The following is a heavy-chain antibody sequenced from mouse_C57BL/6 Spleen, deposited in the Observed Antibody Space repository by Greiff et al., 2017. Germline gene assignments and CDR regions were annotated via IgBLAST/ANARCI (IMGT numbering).Heavy chain of an antibody. CDR1: GFTFSSYG. CDR2: ISSGGSYT. CDR3: ARHRAMDY. J-gene: IGHJ4*01. Sequence: EVNVVESGGDLVKPGGSLKLSCAASGFTFSSYGMSWVRQTPDKRLEWVATISSGGSYTYYPDSVKGRFTISRDNAKNTLYLQMSSLKSEDTAMYYCARHRAMDYWGQGTSVTVSS. V-gene: IGHV5-6*01.